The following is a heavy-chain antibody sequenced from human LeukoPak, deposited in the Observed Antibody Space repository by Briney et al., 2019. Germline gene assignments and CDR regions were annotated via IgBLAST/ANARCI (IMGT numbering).Heavy chain of an antibody. D-gene: IGHD6-19*01. Sequence: GGSLRLSCAASGFTFSTFAMIWVRQPPGKGLEWVSSIFPSGGEIHYADSVRGRFTISRDNSKSTLSLQMNSLRAEDTAVYYCARGAYSSGLSPFDYWGQGTLVTVSS. V-gene: IGHV3-23*01. CDR1: GFTFSTFA. J-gene: IGHJ4*02. CDR3: ARGAYSSGLSPFDY. CDR2: IFPSGGEI.